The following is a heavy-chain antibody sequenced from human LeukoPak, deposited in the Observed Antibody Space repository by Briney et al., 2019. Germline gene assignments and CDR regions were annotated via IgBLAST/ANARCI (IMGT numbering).Heavy chain of an antibody. D-gene: IGHD2-21*02. V-gene: IGHV1-58*01. CDR2: IVVDGGDT. J-gene: IGHJ6*02. Sequence: SVKVSCKGSGFSFTTFAVQWVRQAGGQRVEWVGWIVVDGGDTHYAQRFQERVDIITDRSTNTVFIEPRSLRSDDTAVYYCSAGATTYCGEDCYPSFFFYHGIDVWGQGITVTVSS. CDR1: GFSFTTFA. CDR3: SAGATTYCGEDCYPSFFFYHGIDV.